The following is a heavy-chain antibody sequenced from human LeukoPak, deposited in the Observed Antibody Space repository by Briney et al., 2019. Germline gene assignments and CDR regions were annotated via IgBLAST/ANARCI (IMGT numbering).Heavy chain of an antibody. J-gene: IGHJ4*02. D-gene: IGHD3-9*01. CDR1: GFTFSSYA. CDR2: ISGSGGST. Sequence: GGSLRLSCAASGFTFSSYAMSWVRQAPGKGLEWVSAISGSGGSTYYADSVKGRFTISRDNSKNTLYLQMNSLRAEDTAVYYCAKERWDYDILTGYPNYFDYWGQGILVTVSS. CDR3: AKERWDYDILTGYPNYFDY. V-gene: IGHV3-23*01.